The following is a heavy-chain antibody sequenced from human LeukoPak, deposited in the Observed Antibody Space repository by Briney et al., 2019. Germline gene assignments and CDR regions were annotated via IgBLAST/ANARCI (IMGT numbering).Heavy chain of an antibody. V-gene: IGHV4-34*01. CDR2: INHRGST. J-gene: IGHJ4*02. CDR1: GGSFSGYY. D-gene: IGHD6-19*01. Sequence: SETLSLTCAVYGGSFSGYYWSWIRQPPGKGLEWIGEINHRGSTNYNPALKSRVTISVDTSKNQFSLKLSSVTAADTAVYYCTGKAVAGPYFDYWGQGTLVTVSS. CDR3: TGKAVAGPYFDY.